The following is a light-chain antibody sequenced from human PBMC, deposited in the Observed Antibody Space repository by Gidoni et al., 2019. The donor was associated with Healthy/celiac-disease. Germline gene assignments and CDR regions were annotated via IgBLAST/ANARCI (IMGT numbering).Light chain of an antibody. J-gene: IGKJ3*01. CDR2: DAS. V-gene: IGKV3-11*01. Sequence: EIVLTQSPATLSWSPGERATLSCRASQSVSSYLAWYQQKPGQAPRLLIYDASNRATGIPARFSGSGSGTDFTLTISSLEPEDFAVYYCQQRSNWPPFTFXHXTKVDIK. CDR1: QSVSSY. CDR3: QQRSNWPPFT.